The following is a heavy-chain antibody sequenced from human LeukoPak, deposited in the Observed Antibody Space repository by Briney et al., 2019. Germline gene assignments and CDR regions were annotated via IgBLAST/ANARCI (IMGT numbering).Heavy chain of an antibody. CDR3: AKDVISGYYPYYFDY. CDR1: GFTFSSYA. D-gene: IGHD3-22*01. Sequence: PGGSLRLSCAASGFTFSSYAMHWVRQAPGKGLEWVAVISYDGSNKYYADSVKGRFTISRDNSKNTLYLQMNSLRAEDTAVYYCAKDVISGYYPYYFDYWGQGTLVTVSS. CDR2: ISYDGSNK. J-gene: IGHJ4*02. V-gene: IGHV3-30-3*01.